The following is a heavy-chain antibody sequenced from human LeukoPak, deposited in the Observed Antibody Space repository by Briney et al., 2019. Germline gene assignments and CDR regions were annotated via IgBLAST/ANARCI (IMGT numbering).Heavy chain of an antibody. Sequence: PGGSLRLSCAASGFTFSSYAMHWVRQAPGKGLEGVAVISYDGNNKYFADSVKGRFTISRNNSKNTLYLQMNSLRAEDTAVYYCARSRRRELLGTYFDYWGQGILVTVSS. CDR3: ARSRRRELLGTYFDY. CDR2: ISYDGNNK. D-gene: IGHD1-26*01. CDR1: GFTFSSYA. V-gene: IGHV3-30*04. J-gene: IGHJ4*02.